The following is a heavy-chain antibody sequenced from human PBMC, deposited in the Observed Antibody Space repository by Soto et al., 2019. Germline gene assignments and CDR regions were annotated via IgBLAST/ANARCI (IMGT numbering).Heavy chain of an antibody. Sequence: EVQLLESGGGLVQPGGSLRLSCAASGFTFSAMSWVRQAPGKGLEWVSAISGSGGSTSYADSVKGRFTVSRDGSKNTLYLQMSSLRAEDTALYYCAKGRGGSGSLTPRVDFWGQGTLVTVSS. D-gene: IGHD3-10*01. V-gene: IGHV3-23*01. CDR2: ISGSGGST. J-gene: IGHJ4*02. CDR1: GFTFSA. CDR3: AKGRGGSGSLTPRVDF.